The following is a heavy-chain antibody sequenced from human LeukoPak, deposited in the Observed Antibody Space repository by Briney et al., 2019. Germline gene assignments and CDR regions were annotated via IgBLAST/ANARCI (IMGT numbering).Heavy chain of an antibody. J-gene: IGHJ4*01. V-gene: IGHV1-8*03. CDR2: MNPNSGNT. CDR1: GYTFTSYD. D-gene: IGHD1-26*01. Sequence: ASVKVTCMASGYTFTSYDINWERQATGQGLEWMGWMNPNSGNTGYAQKFQGRVTITRNTSISAAYMELSSLRSDDTAVYYCARGDLVGADDTHFVFWDHGTLVTVSS. CDR3: ARGDLVGADDTHFVF.